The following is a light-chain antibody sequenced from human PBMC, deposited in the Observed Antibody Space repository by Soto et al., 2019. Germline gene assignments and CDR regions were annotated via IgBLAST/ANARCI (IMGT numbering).Light chain of an antibody. Sequence: DIQMTQSPSSLSASVGDRVTITCRASQSIANFLNWYQQKPGKAPKLLIYAASTLQSGVPSRFSGSGFGTDFTLTVRSLQPEDFATYYCQQNFSPPPVTFGQGTRLEIK. V-gene: IGKV1-39*01. CDR3: QQNFSPPPVT. J-gene: IGKJ5*01. CDR1: QSIANF. CDR2: AAS.